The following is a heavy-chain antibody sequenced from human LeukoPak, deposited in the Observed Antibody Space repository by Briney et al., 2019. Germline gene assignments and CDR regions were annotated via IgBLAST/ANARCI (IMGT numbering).Heavy chain of an antibody. CDR1: GFSLSSYA. CDR2: ISYDGSKK. Sequence: GRSLRLSCAASGFSLSSYAIHWVRQAPGKGLEWVAIISYDGSKKYYADSVKGRFTISRDNAKNSLYLQMNSLRAEDTAVYYCARRGTGPFDYLGQGTLVTVSS. V-gene: IGHV3-30*04. J-gene: IGHJ4*02. D-gene: IGHD1-1*01. CDR3: ARRGTGPFDY.